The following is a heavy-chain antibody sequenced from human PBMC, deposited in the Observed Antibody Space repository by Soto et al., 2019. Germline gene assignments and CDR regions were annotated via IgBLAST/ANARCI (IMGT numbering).Heavy chain of an antibody. D-gene: IGHD2-8*01. V-gene: IGHV1-3*01. CDR1: GYDFTSHY. CDR3: ARSLGYCTNGVCPMDV. Sequence: ASVKVSCKASGYDFTSHYMHWVRQAPGQRLEWMGWINAGNGNTKYSQKFQGRVTITRDTSASTAYMELSSLRSEDTAVYYCARSLGYCTNGVCPMDVWGQGTTVTVSS. CDR2: INAGNGNT. J-gene: IGHJ6*02.